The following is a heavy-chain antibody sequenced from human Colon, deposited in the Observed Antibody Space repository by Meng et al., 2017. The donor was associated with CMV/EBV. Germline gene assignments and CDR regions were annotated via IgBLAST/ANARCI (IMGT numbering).Heavy chain of an antibody. Sequence: GESLKISCAASGFTFSNYGIHWVRQAPGKGLEWVSGIGHSGSKTYYADSVKGRFNISRDNSEKILYLQMNNLRVEDTAIYFCAKDFSGLRFLEWSPYFLDVWGPGTLVTVSS. CDR1: GFTFSNYG. CDR2: IGHSGSKT. CDR3: AKDFSGLRFLEWSPYFLDV. D-gene: IGHD3-3*01. V-gene: IGHV3-23*01. J-gene: IGHJ4*02.